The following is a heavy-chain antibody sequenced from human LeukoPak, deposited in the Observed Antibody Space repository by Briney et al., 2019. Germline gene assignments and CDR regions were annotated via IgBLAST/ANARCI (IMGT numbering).Heavy chain of an antibody. CDR1: GFTFSNCA. D-gene: IGHD3-16*01. V-gene: IGHV3-23*01. J-gene: IGHJ4*02. CDR3: AKELRPNDY. Sequence: PGGSLRLSCVVSGFTFSNCAMSWARQAPGKGLEWVSSISGSGGDTFYADSVRGRFIISRDDSKSTLYLQMNSLRAEDTAIYYCAKELRPNDYWGQGTLVTVSS. CDR2: ISGSGGDT.